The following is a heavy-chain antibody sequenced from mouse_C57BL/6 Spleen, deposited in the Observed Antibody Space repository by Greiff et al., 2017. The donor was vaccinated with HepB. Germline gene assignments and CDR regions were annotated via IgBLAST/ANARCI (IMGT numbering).Heavy chain of an antibody. CDR2: IDPSDSYT. Sequence: QVHVKQPGAELVRPGTSVKLSCKASGYTFTSYWMHWVKQRPGQGLEWIGVIDPSDSYTNYNQKFKGKATLTVDTSSSTAYMQLSSLTSEDSAVYYCARGGTRPYAYAMDYWGQGTSVTVSS. J-gene: IGHJ4*01. CDR1: GYTFTSYW. D-gene: IGHD2-14*01. V-gene: IGHV1-59*01. CDR3: ARGGTRPYAYAMDY.